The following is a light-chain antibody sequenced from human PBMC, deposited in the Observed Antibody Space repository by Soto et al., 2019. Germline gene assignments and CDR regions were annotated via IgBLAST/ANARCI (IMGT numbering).Light chain of an antibody. J-gene: IGLJ1*01. Sequence: QSALTQPASVSXSPGQSITLSCTGSSSDVGAYNLVSWYQQHPGKAPKLIIFEVSKRPSGISNRFSGSKSGNTASLTISGLQAEDEADYYCCSYAGSTAFYVFGSGTKVTVL. V-gene: IGLV2-23*02. CDR3: CSYAGSTAFYV. CDR1: SSDVGAYNL. CDR2: EVS.